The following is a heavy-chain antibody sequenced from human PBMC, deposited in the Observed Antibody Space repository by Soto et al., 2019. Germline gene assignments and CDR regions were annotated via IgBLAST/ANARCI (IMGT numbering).Heavy chain of an antibody. CDR2: MNPNSGNT. CDR1: GYTFTSYD. CDR3: ARVPPYYGSGSYYPQNWFDP. D-gene: IGHD3-10*01. V-gene: IGHV1-8*01. Sequence: GGSVKVSCKASGYTFTSYDINWVRQATGQGLEWMGWMNPNSGNTGYAQKFQGRVTMTRNTSISTAYMELSSLRSEDTAVYYCARVPPYYGSGSYYPQNWFDPWGQGTLVTVSS. J-gene: IGHJ5*02.